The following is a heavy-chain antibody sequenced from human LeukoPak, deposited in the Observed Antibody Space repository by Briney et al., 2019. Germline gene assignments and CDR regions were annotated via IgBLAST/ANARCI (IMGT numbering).Heavy chain of an antibody. D-gene: IGHD6-13*01. CDR2: IYTSGST. V-gene: IGHV4-4*07. J-gene: IGHJ4*02. Sequence: SETLSLTCTVSGGSISSYYWSWIRQPAGKGLEWIGRIYTSGSTNYNPSLKSRVTISVDTSKNQFSLKLSSVTAADTAVYYCARGPAPYSSSWYMWGFDYWGQGTLVTVSS. CDR3: ARGPAPYSSSWYMWGFDY. CDR1: GGSISSYY.